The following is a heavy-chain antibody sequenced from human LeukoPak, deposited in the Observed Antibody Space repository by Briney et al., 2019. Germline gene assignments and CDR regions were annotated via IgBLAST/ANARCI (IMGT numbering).Heavy chain of an antibody. Sequence: GGYLRLSCAASGITFGNNWMHWVRQGPGKGLVWISRINSDGGGAIYADSVKGRFTVSRDNAKNTLYLQMNSLRAEDTAVHYCARDVPHNWFDTWGQGTLVTVSS. CDR1: GITFGNNW. J-gene: IGHJ5*02. V-gene: IGHV3-74*01. CDR3: ARDVPHNWFDT. CDR2: INSDGGGA.